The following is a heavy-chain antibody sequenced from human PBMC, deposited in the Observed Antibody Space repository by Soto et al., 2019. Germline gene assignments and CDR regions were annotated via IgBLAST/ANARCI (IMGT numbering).Heavy chain of an antibody. CDR1: GFTFSSYA. CDR2: ISGSGGST. V-gene: IGHV3-23*01. Sequence: GSLSLSCAASGFTFSSYAMSWVRQAPGKGLEWVSAISGSGGSTYYADSVKGRFTISRDNSKNTLYLQMNSLRAEDTAVYYCAKDAAPYSSSFGGMDVSGQGTRVTVAS. J-gene: IGHJ6*02. CDR3: AKDAAPYSSSFGGMDV. D-gene: IGHD6-13*01.